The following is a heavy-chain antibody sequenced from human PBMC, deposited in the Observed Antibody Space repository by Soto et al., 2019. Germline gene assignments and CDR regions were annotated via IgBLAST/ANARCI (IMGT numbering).Heavy chain of an antibody. J-gene: IGHJ4*02. Sequence: QVQLVASGGGVVQPGRSLRLSCAASGFTFSNYAIHWVRQAPGKGLEWVADVSYDGINKYYADSVKGRFTISRDNSKNTLYLQMNSLRAEDTAVYYCVRARGLTPGETTYYFDYWGQGTLVTVSS. CDR3: VRARGLTPGETTYYFDY. D-gene: IGHD3-10*01. V-gene: IGHV3-30-3*01. CDR2: VSYDGINK. CDR1: GFTFSNYA.